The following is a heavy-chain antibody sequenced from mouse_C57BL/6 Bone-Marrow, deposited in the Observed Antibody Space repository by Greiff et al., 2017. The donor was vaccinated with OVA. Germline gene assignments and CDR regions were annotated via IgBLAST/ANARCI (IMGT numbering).Heavy chain of an antibody. D-gene: IGHD1-1*01. CDR2: IYPGNSDT. CDR3: TMGTTVVAKDYFDY. J-gene: IGHJ2*01. V-gene: IGHV1-5*01. CDR1: GYTFTSYW. Sequence: EVQLQQSGTVLARPGASVKMSCKTSGYTFTSYWMHWVKQRPGPGLEWIGAIYPGNSDTSYNQKFKGKAKLTAVTSASTAYMELSSLTNEDSAVYYWTMGTTVVAKDYFDYWGQGTTLTVSS.